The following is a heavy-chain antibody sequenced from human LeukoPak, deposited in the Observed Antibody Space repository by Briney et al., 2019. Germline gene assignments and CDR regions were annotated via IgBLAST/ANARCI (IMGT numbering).Heavy chain of an antibody. Sequence: PGGSLRLSCATSGFTVSSNYMNWVRQATGKGLEWVSSIYSGGNTYYADSVKGRFTISRDNSKNTLYLQMNSLRAEDTGLYYCARHRRYCRGDNCYSGHDYWGQGTLVIVSS. D-gene: IGHD2-15*01. V-gene: IGHV3-66*04. CDR2: IYSGGNT. CDR3: ARHRRYCRGDNCYSGHDY. J-gene: IGHJ4*02. CDR1: GFTVSSNY.